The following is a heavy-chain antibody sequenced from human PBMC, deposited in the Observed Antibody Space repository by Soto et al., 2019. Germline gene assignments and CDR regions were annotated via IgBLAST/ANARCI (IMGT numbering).Heavy chain of an antibody. V-gene: IGHV1-18*04. CDR1: GYTFTSYG. Sequence: QVQLVQSGAEVKKPGASVKVSCKASGYTFTSYGVSWVRQAPGQGLEWMGWISGYNGNTTYAQQLHGRVTMTTDTSTSTAYMELRRLRSDDTAVYYCARAGKYYYGSGSPYYYGMDVWGQGITVTVSS. CDR3: ARAGKYYYGSGSPYYYGMDV. D-gene: IGHD3-10*01. J-gene: IGHJ6*02. CDR2: ISGYNGNT.